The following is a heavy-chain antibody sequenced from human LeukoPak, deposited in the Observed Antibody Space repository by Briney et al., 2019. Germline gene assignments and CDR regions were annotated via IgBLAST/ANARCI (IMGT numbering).Heavy chain of an antibody. CDR3: ATTDDYGDYVHAFDV. CDR2: IYHSGST. D-gene: IGHD4-17*01. CDR1: GGSISSGSYY. Sequence: PSETLSLTCTVSGGSISSGSYYWGWIRQPPGKGLEWIGEIYHSGSTYYNPSLKSRVTISVDTSKNQFSLKLSSVTAADTAVYYCATTDDYGDYVHAFDVWGQGTMVTVSS. J-gene: IGHJ3*01. V-gene: IGHV4-39*07.